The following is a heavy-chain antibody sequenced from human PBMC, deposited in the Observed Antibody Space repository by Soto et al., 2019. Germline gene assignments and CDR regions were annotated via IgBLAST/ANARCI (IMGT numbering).Heavy chain of an antibody. CDR2: INHSGST. J-gene: IGHJ5*02. Sequence: SETLSLTCAVYGGSFSGYYWSWIRQPPGKGLEWIGEINHSGSTNYNPSLKSRVTISVDTSKNQFSLKLSSVTAADTAVYYCAGGGGIAVAHNWFDPWGQGTLVTVSS. CDR3: AGGGGIAVAHNWFDP. CDR1: GGSFSGYY. D-gene: IGHD6-19*01. V-gene: IGHV4-34*01.